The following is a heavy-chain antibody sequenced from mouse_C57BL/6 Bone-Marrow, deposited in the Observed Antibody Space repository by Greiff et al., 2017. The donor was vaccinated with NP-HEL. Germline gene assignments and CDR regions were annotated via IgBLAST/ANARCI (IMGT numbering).Heavy chain of an antibody. CDR1: GFTFSSYG. CDR3: ARTPSYYSNYSFAY. V-gene: IGHV5-6*01. D-gene: IGHD2-5*01. Sequence: EVQVVESGGDLVKPGGSLKLSCAASGFTFSSYGMSWVRQTPDKRLEWVATISSGGSYTSYPDSVKGRFTISRDNAKNTLYLQMSSLKSEDTAMYYCARTPSYYSNYSFAYWGQGTLVTVSA. J-gene: IGHJ3*01. CDR2: ISSGGSYT.